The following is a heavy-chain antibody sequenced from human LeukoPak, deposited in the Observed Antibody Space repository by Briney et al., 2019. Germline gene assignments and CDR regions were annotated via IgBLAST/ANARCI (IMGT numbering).Heavy chain of an antibody. CDR1: GGSFASNS. CDR3: AATMVREVHTHLDY. J-gene: IGHJ4*02. V-gene: IGHV4-59*07. D-gene: IGHD3-10*01. CDR2: IYSSGAN. Sequence: PSATLSLTCTVSGGSFASNSWTWIRQPPGQGLEWIGYIYSSGANNCNPSLKKRVTMSVDMSKNQFSLKLSSVTAADTAVYYCAATMVREVHTHLDYWGQGTLVTVSS.